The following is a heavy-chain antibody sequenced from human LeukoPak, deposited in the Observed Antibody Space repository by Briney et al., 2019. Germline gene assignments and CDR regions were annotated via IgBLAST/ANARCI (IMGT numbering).Heavy chain of an antibody. J-gene: IGHJ3*02. CDR2: IYHSGST. D-gene: IGHD5-24*01. V-gene: IGHV4-30-2*01. CDR3: ARESYLGGWGGLQSHDAFDI. CDR1: GGSISSGGYY. Sequence: SETLSLTCTVSGGSISSGGYYWSWIRQPPGKGLEWIGYIYHSGSTYYNPSLKSRVTISVDRSKNQFSLKLSSVTAADTAVYYCARESYLGGWGGLQSHDAFDIWGQGTMVTVSS.